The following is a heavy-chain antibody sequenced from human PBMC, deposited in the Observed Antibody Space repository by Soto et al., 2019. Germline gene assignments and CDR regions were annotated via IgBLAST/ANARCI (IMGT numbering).Heavy chain of an antibody. J-gene: IGHJ4*02. CDR2: IDWDDDK. CDR3: ARTPYYDSSGTAMAFDY. CDR1: GFSLSTSGMS. Sequence: SGPTLVNPTQTLTLTCTFSGFSLSTSGMSVSWIRQPPGKALEWLALIDWDDDKYYSTSLKTRLTISKDTSKNQVVLTMTNMDPVDTATYYCARTPYYDSSGTAMAFDYWGQGTLVTVSS. D-gene: IGHD3-22*01. V-gene: IGHV2-70*01.